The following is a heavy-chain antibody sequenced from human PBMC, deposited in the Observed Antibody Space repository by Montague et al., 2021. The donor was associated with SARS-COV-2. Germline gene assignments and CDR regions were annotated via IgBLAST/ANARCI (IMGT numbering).Heavy chain of an antibody. CDR1: GGSFSGYY. CDR3: SRGGHQLRFGLDV. Sequence: SETLSLTCAVYGGSFSGYYWSWIRQSPGKGPAWIGQIHHTGSTIYKPYLMSQVTISEDTSKNQFSLKMTTVTAADTALYYCSRGGHQLRFGLDVWGQGTTVTVSS. J-gene: IGHJ6*02. D-gene: IGHD3-16*01. CDR2: IHHTGST. V-gene: IGHV4-34*01.